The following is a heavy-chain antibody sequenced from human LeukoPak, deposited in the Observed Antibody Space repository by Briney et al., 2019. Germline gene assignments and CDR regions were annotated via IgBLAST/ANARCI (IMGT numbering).Heavy chain of an antibody. CDR1: GATFSSYA. CDR3: ARDLGYCSSTSCYAAGSWFDP. J-gene: IGHJ5*02. CDR2: IIPIFGTA. V-gene: IGHV1-69*05. D-gene: IGHD2-2*03. Sequence: SVKLSYKTSGATFSSYAVSWGRQAPGQGLEWMGGIIPIFGTANYAQKFQGRVTITTDESTSTAYMELSSLRSEDTAVYYCARDLGYCSSTSCYAAGSWFDPWGQGTLVTVSS.